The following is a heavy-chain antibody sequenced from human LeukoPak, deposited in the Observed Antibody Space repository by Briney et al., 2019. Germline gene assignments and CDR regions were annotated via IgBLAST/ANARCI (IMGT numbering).Heavy chain of an antibody. CDR1: GYSFVSYG. Sequence: GASVKVTCKASGYSFVSYGMSWVRQAPGQGLEWMGWISAYNGKTNYPQKFQGRVTMTTDTSTNTGYMELRSLRFDDTAVYYCARVRDTGYDENDFWGQGTLVTVSS. V-gene: IGHV1-18*01. CDR3: ARVRDTGYDENDF. D-gene: IGHD5-12*01. CDR2: ISAYNGKT. J-gene: IGHJ4*02.